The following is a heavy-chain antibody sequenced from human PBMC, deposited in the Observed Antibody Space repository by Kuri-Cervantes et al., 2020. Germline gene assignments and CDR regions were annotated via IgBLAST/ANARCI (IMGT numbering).Heavy chain of an antibody. CDR2: IKQDGSEK. CDR3: ANSPHYYESSGYYAFDI. J-gene: IGHJ3*02. CDR1: GFTFSSYG. V-gene: IGHV3-7*01. Sequence: GGSLRLSCAASGFTFSSYGMHWVRQAPGKGLEWVANIKQDGSEKYYVDSVRGRFTISRDNTKKSLYLQMNSLRAEDTAVYYCANSPHYYESSGYYAFDIWGQGTMVAVSS. D-gene: IGHD3-22*01.